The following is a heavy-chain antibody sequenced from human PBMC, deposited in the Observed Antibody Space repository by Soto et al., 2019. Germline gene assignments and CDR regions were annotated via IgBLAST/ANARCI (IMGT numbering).Heavy chain of an antibody. CDR2: IIPIKGRA. CDR3: AKSLLFVDHADMDV. J-gene: IGHJ6*03. V-gene: IGHV1-69*02. D-gene: IGHD2-21*01. Sequence: QVQPVQSGAEVKKPGSSVKVSCEASGGSFTSYTFTWVRQAPGQGLEWMGRIIPIKGRADYALKLQDRVTITADRSTKTVYMELRGLRPEDTAIYYCAKSLLFVDHADMDVWGKGTTVTVSS. CDR1: GGSFTSYT.